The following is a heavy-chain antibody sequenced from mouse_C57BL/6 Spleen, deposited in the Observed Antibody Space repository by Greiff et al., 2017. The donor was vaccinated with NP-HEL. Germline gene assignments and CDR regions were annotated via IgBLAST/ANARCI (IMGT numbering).Heavy chain of an antibody. CDR3: TRPTRYASWFAY. Sequence: VQLQQSGTVLARPGASVKMSCKTSGYTFTSYWMHWVKQRPGQGLEWIGAIYPGNSDTSYNQKFKGKAKLTAVTSASTAYMELSSLTNEDSAVYYCTRPTRYASWFAYWGQGTLVTVSA. V-gene: IGHV1-5*01. CDR1: GYTFTSYW. CDR2: IYPGNSDT. J-gene: IGHJ3*01. D-gene: IGHD2-10*01.